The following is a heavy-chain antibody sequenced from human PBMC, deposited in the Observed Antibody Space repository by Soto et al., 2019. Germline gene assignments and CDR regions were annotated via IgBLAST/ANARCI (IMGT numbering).Heavy chain of an antibody. CDR2: ISDSGATT. V-gene: IGHV3-23*01. J-gene: IGHJ4*02. D-gene: IGHD6-19*01. CDR1: GIPFGENA. CDR3: AKEDTSSGSLDY. Sequence: GGSLRLSCAASGIPFGENAMSWVRQAPGKGLEWVSGISDSGATTYYADSVRGRFTISRDNSKNTLYLQMKSLRAEDSASYYCAKEDTSSGSLDYWGQGALVTVSS.